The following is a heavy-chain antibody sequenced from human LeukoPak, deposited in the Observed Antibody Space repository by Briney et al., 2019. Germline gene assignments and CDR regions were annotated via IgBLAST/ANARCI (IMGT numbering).Heavy chain of an antibody. CDR3: ATDTAPDY. Sequence: PGGSLRLSCAASGFTFSSYGMHWVRQAPGKGLEWVAVISYDGSNTYYADSVKGRFTISRDNSKNTLYLQMNSLRTEDTAVYYRATDTAPDYWGQGTLVTVSS. D-gene: IGHD5-18*01. CDR1: GFTFSSYG. V-gene: IGHV3-30*03. CDR2: ISYDGSNT. J-gene: IGHJ4*02.